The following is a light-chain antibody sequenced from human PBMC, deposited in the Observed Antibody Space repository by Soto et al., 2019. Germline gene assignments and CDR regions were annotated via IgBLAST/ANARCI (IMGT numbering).Light chain of an antibody. CDR3: AAWDDSLNGPV. CDR1: SSNIGSNT. J-gene: IGLJ3*02. CDR2: SNN. Sequence: QSVLTQPPSASGTPGQRVTISCSGSSSNIGSNTVNWYQQLPGTAPKLLIYSNNQRPSGVPDRFSGSKSGTSASLAISGLPAEYEADYYCAAWDDSLNGPVFGGGTKLTVL. V-gene: IGLV1-44*01.